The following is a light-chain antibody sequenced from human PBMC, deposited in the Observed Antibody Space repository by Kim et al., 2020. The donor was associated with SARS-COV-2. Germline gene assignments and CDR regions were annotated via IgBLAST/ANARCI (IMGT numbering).Light chain of an antibody. J-gene: IGKJ2*01. V-gene: IGKV3-20*01. CDR1: QSVSSSY. Sequence: SPGERATLSCSACQSVSSSYLACYQQKPGQAPRRLLYGAASSATGIPDRFSGSGSGTAFTLTISRLEPQDFAVYYCQQYGSSPKYTFGQGTKLEI. CDR3: QQYGSSPKYT. CDR2: GAA.